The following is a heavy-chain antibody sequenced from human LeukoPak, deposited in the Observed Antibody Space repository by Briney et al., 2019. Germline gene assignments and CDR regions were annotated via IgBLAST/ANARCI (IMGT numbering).Heavy chain of an antibody. CDR2: ISSSGGSP. CDR1: GFTFSIYA. Sequence: PGGSLRLSCAASGFTFSIYAMSWVRQAPGKGLEWVSAISSSGGSPYYADSVKGRFTISRDNSKNTLYLQMNSLRAEDTAVYYCAKDFGSGSYYNPFDYWGQGTLVTVSS. CDR3: AKDFGSGSYYNPFDY. V-gene: IGHV3-23*01. D-gene: IGHD3-10*01. J-gene: IGHJ4*02.